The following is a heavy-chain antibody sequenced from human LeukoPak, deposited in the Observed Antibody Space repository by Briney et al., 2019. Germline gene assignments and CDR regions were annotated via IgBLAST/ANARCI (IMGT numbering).Heavy chain of an antibody. D-gene: IGHD3-10*01. V-gene: IGHV3-74*01. Sequence: GGSLRLSCAASGFTLSSYWMRWVRQAPGKGPVWVSRISSDASITNYADSVKGRFTISRDNAKNTLYLQMNSLRVEDTAVYHCARAYGSGYVYWGQGTLVTVSS. CDR1: GFTLSSYW. CDR3: ARAYGSGYVY. J-gene: IGHJ4*02. CDR2: ISSDASIT.